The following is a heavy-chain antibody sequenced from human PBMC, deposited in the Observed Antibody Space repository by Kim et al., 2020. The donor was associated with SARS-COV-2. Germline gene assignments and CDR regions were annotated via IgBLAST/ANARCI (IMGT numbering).Heavy chain of an antibody. J-gene: IGHJ6*02. V-gene: IGHV6-1*01. Sequence: SQTLSLTCAISGDSVSSNSAAWNWIRQSPSRGLEWLGRTHYRSKWYNDYAVSVKSRITINPDTSKNQFSLQLNSVTPEDTAVYYCARGVAAAGPDDYYYYCYMDVWGQGTTVTVSS. D-gene: IGHD6-13*01. CDR2: THYRSKWYN. CDR1: GDSVSSNSAA. CDR3: ARGVAAAGPDDYYYYCYMDV.